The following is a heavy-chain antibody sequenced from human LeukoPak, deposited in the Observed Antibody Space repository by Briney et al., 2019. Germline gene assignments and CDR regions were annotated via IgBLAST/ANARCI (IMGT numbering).Heavy chain of an antibody. Sequence: SETLSLTRTVSGGSISSYYWSWIRQPPGKGLEWIGYIYYSGSTNYNPSLKSRVTISVDTSKNQFSLKLSSVTAADTAVYYCGLNYYGSGRSFDYWGQGTLVTVSS. CDR1: GGSISSYY. CDR3: GLNYYGSGRSFDY. J-gene: IGHJ4*02. V-gene: IGHV4-59*12. CDR2: IYYSGST. D-gene: IGHD3-10*01.